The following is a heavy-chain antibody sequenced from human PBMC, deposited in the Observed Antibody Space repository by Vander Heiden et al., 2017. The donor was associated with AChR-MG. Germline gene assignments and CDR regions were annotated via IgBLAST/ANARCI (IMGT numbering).Heavy chain of an antibody. CDR3: ARGYYDSRGYYDY. D-gene: IGHD3-22*01. CDR1: GFPFSGSA. J-gene: IGHJ4*02. V-gene: IGHV3-73*01. CDR2: IRSKANSYAT. Sequence: EVQLVESGGGLVQPGGSLKLSCAASGFPFSGSAMHWVRQASGKGLEWVGRIRSKANSYATAYAASVEGRFTISRDDSKNTAYLQMNSLKTEDTAVYYCARGYYDSRGYYDYWGQGTLVTVSS.